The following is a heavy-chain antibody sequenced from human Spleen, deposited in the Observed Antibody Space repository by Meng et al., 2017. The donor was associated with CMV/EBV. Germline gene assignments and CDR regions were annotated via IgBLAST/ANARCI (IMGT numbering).Heavy chain of an antibody. D-gene: IGHD3-9*01. CDR3: ATGSDFAF. V-gene: IGHV6-1*01. Sequence: SQTLSLTCGISGESVSSKSAAWHWIRQSPSRGLEWLGRTYYRSKWYNDYAVSVKGRITITPDTSKNQFSLLLNSVTPEDTAVYYCATGSDFAFWGQGTLVTVS. CDR1: GESVSSKSAA. CDR2: TYYRSKWYN. J-gene: IGHJ4*02.